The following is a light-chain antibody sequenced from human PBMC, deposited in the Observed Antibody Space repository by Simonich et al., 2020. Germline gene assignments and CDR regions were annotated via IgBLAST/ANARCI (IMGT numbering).Light chain of an antibody. CDR1: QSLLHSNGYNY. CDR2: LGS. Sequence: DIVMTQSPLSLPVTPGEPASISCRSSQSLLHSNGYNYLDWYLQKQGQSPQLLIYLGSNRASGVPDRFSGSGSGTDFTLKISREEAEDVGVYYCMQALQTPYTFGQGTKLEIK. J-gene: IGKJ2*01. CDR3: MQALQTPYT. V-gene: IGKV2-28*01.